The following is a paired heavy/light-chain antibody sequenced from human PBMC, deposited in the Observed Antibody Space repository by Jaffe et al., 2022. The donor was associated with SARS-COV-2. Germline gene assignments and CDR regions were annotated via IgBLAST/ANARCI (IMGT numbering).Light chain of an antibody. CDR3: QQSYAYPLT. CDR1: QNINRD. Sequence: DIQMTQSPSSLSASVGDRVSITCRASQNINRDLHWYQQKPGKAPKLLIYVASYLQSGVPSRFSGSGSGTDFTLTISSLQPEDFATYYCQQSYAYPLTFGGGTKVEIK. V-gene: IGKV1-39*01. CDR2: VAS. J-gene: IGKJ4*01.
Heavy chain of an antibody. CDR1: GFTFGDYA. CDR3: SRDLEGFGIDY. V-gene: IGHV3-49*03. D-gene: IGHD2-15*01. J-gene: IGHJ4*02. Sequence: EVQLVESGGGLVQPGRSLRLSCTASGFTFGDYAMSWFRQAPGKGLEWVSSIRSEGYGGTTEYAASVKGRFTISRDDSKSIGYLQMNSLKTEDTAVYYCSRDLEGFGIDYWGQGTLVSVSS. CDR2: IRSEGYGGTT.